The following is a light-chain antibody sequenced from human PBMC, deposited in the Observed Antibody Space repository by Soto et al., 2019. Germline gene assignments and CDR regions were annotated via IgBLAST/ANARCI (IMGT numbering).Light chain of an antibody. CDR2: DAS. CDR3: QQRSNWPKT. Sequence: IVFTQSPATLSLPPGEIAHISCRAAQSAISNLACQQQKPGPATRLLIYDASNRATGIPARFSGSGSGTDFTLTISSLEPEDFAVYYCQQRSNWPKTFGQGTKVDIK. V-gene: IGKV3-11*01. CDR1: QSAISN. J-gene: IGKJ1*01.